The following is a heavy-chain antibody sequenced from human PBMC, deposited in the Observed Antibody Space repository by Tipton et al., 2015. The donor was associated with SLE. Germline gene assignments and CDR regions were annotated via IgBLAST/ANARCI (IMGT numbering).Heavy chain of an antibody. V-gene: IGHV4-31*03. CDR2: IDYSGKT. CDR3: ARVDYYDVYMDV. J-gene: IGHJ6*03. D-gene: IGHD3-16*01. Sequence: TLSLTCTVSGASIDSGAFSCSWVRQHPGKGLEGIGNIDYSGKTYLSPSLQSRVAISLDTSKNQFSLQLSSVTAADTAVYYCARVDYYDVYMDVWGKGTTVTVSS. CDR1: GASIDSGAFS.